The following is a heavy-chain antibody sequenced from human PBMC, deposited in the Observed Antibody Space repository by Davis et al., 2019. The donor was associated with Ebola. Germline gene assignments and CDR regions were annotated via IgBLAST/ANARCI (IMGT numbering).Heavy chain of an antibody. D-gene: IGHD1-26*01. J-gene: IGHJ6*02. CDR1: GFTFSNYV. Sequence: GESLKISCAASGFTFSNYVMNWVRQAPGEGLEWISTISALSDTTHYADSVKGRFTISRDNAKNSLYLQMNSLRAEDTALYHCARSHRRSTYYYYGMDVWGQGTTVTVSS. V-gene: IGHV3-23*01. CDR2: ISALSDTT. CDR3: ARSHRRSTYYYYGMDV.